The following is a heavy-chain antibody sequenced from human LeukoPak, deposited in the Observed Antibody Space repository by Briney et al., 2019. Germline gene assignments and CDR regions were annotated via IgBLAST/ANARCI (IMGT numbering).Heavy chain of an antibody. CDR3: ARSGSKPSGGAFDL. D-gene: IGHD1-26*01. CDR2: RYYSGSN. J-gene: IGHJ3*01. V-gene: IGHV4-59*08. Sequence: SDTLSLTCTVSGDPINTYHWSWLRQPPGKGLQWIAYRYYSGSNNFNPSLRSRLTISVDTSKNQFSLKLNSVTAADTAVYYCARSGSKPSGGAFDLWGQGTMVTVSS. CDR1: GDPINTYH.